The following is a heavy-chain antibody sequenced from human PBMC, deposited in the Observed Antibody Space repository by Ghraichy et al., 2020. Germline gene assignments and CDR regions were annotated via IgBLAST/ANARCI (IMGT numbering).Heavy chain of an antibody. D-gene: IGHD4-17*01. V-gene: IGHV3-30-3*01. CDR3: AKGDDDGDYERHTEDYYFAD. Sequence: GESLNISCAASGFTFSSYAMHWVRQAPGKGLEWVAAISYDGSNKYYADSVKGRFTFSRDNSKNTLYLQMNSLRAEDTAVYYCAKGDDDGDYERHTEDYYFADWSQRTPVTVSS. CDR2: ISYDGSNK. J-gene: IGHJ4*02. CDR1: GFTFSSYA.